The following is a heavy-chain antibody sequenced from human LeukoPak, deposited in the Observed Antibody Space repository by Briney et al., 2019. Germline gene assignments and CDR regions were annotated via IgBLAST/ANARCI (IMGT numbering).Heavy chain of an antibody. Sequence: PGGSLRLSCAASGFTFSSYWMHWVRQAPGKDLVWVSRINSDGSSTSYARSAKGRFTISRDNAKNTLYLQMNSLRAEDTAVYYCARLPSRGGFDPWGQGTLVTVSS. CDR2: INSDGSST. CDR3: ARLPSRGGFDP. J-gene: IGHJ5*02. V-gene: IGHV3-74*01. D-gene: IGHD1-26*01. CDR1: GFTFSSYW.